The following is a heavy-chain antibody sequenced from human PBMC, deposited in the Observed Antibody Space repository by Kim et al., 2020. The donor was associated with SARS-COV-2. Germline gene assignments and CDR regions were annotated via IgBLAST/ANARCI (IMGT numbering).Heavy chain of an antibody. D-gene: IGHD6-19*01. CDR1: GGSVSSGSYY. Sequence: SETLSLTCTVSGGSVSSGSYYWSWIRQPPGKGLEWIGYIYYSGSTNYNPSLKSRVTISVDTSKNQFSLKLSSVTAADTAVYYCARGSLRGQWLANWYFDLWGRGTLVTVSS. CDR2: IYYSGST. CDR3: ARGSLRGQWLANWYFDL. V-gene: IGHV4-61*01. J-gene: IGHJ2*01.